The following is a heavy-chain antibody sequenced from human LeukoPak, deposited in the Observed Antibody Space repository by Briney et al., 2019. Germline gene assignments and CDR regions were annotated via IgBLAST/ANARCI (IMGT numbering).Heavy chain of an antibody. V-gene: IGHV4-4*07. CDR2: IYTSGST. CDR3: ARDIGVKRIADY. J-gene: IGHJ4*02. D-gene: IGHD2-8*01. Sequence: SETLSLTCTVSGGSLSSYYWSWIRQPAGWGVVWIGRIYTSGSTNYNPPLKSRVTMSVDTSRNQFSLELSSVTAADTAVYYCARDIGVKRIADYWGQGTLVTVSS. CDR1: GGSLSSYY.